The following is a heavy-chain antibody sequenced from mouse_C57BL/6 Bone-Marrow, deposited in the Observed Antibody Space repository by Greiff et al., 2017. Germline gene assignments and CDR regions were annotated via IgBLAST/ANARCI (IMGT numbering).Heavy chain of an antibody. CDR3: ARGWSWFAY. Sequence: VKLQESGPELVKPGASVKISCKASGYAFSSSWMNWVKQRPGKGLEWIGRIYPGDGDTNYNGKFKGKATLTADKSSSTAYMQLSSLTSEDSAVYFCARGWSWFAYWGQGTLVTVSA. CDR2: IYPGDGDT. J-gene: IGHJ3*01. V-gene: IGHV1-82*01. D-gene: IGHD2-3*01. CDR1: GYAFSSSW.